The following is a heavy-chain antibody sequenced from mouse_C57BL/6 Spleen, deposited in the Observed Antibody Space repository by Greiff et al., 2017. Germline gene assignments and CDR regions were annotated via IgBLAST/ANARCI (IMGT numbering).Heavy chain of an antibody. V-gene: IGHV1-82*01. D-gene: IGHD2-5*01. CDR2: IYPGDGDT. CDR1: GYAFSSSW. Sequence: VKLQESGPELAKPGASVKISCKASGYAFSSSWMNWVKQRPGKGLEWIGRIYPGDGDTNYNGKFKGKATLTADKSSSTAYMQLSSLTSEDSAVYFCARGDYSNFDYWGQGTTLTVSS. J-gene: IGHJ2*01. CDR3: ARGDYSNFDY.